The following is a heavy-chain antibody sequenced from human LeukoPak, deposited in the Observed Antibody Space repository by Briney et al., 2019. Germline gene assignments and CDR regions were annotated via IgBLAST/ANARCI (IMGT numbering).Heavy chain of an antibody. V-gene: IGHV4-34*01. Sequence: SETLSLTCGVSGGSLSRYYWSWIRQPPGRGLEWIGEINTGGSTNYNPSPKSRVTISVDTSKNQFSLNLDSVTAADTAVYYCARDDLVSTSTGGFDVWGQGILVTVSS. J-gene: IGHJ4*02. CDR3: ARDDLVSTSTGGFDV. D-gene: IGHD2-8*02. CDR1: GGSLSRYY. CDR2: INTGGST.